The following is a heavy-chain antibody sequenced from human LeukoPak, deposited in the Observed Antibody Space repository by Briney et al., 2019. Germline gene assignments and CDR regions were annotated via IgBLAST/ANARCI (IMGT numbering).Heavy chain of an antibody. CDR1: GFTFSSYA. CDR3: ARDLDHYYYDSSGYDY. D-gene: IGHD3-22*01. J-gene: IGHJ4*02. CDR2: ISYDGSNK. V-gene: IGHV3-30-3*01. Sequence: GRSLRLSCAASGFTFSSYAMHWVRQAPGKGLEWVAVISYDGSNKYYADSVKGRFTISRDNSKNTLYLQMNSLRAEDTAVYYCARDLDHYYYDSSGYDYWGQGTLVTVSS.